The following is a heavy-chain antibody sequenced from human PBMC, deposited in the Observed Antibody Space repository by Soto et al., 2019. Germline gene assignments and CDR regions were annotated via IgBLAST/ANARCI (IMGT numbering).Heavy chain of an antibody. CDR1: GFTFSTHW. D-gene: IGHD2-21*01. CDR2: MNTDGSST. J-gene: IGHJ4*02. Sequence: EVQLVESGGGLVQPGGSLRLSCAASGFTFSTHWMHWVRQAPGKGLVWVSRMNTDGSSTYYADSVKGRFTISRDNAKSTLYLQMNSLRAEDTAVYYCAKAPGPYSPYYFDYWGQGTLVTVSS. CDR3: AKAPGPYSPYYFDY. V-gene: IGHV3-74*01.